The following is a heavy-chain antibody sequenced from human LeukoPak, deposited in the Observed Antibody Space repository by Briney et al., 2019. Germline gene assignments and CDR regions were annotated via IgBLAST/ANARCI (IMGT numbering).Heavy chain of an antibody. Sequence: GGSLRLSCAASGVTFGRYGMHWVRQPPGQGLEWVAFIWYDGSHKDYADSVKGRFTISGDNSKNTLFLQMNSLRAEDTAVYFCARGRGDCSTTSCYIDYWGQGTLVTVSS. CDR2: IWYDGSHK. D-gene: IGHD2-2*01. V-gene: IGHV3-33*01. CDR1: GVTFGRYG. CDR3: ARGRGDCSTTSCYIDY. J-gene: IGHJ4*02.